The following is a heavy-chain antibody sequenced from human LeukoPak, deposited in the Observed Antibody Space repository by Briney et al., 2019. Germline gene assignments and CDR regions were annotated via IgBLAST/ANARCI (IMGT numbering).Heavy chain of an antibody. CDR2: ISYDGSNK. V-gene: IGHV3-30*18. J-gene: IGHJ4*02. CDR1: GFTFSSYG. Sequence: PGRSLRLSCAASGFTFSSYGMHWVRQAPGKGLEWVAVISYDGSNKYYADSVKGRFTISRDNSKNTLYLQMNSLRAEDTAVYYCAKFGGKERSGYYYHYNYFDYWGQGTLFTVSS. D-gene: IGHD3-22*01. CDR3: AKFGGKERSGYYYHYNYFDY.